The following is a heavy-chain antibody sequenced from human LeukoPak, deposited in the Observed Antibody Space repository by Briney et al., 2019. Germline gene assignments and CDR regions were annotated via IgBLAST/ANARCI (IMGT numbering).Heavy chain of an antibody. CDR1: GFTFDDYA. D-gene: IGHD3-10*01. J-gene: IGHJ2*01. CDR3: AKDKASGSGTHRYFDL. V-gene: IGHV3-9*01. CDR2: ISWNSGSI. Sequence: LRLSCAASGFTFDDYAMHWVREAPGKGLEWGSGISWNSGSIGYADSVKGRFTISRDNAKNSLYLQMNSLRAEDTALYYSAKDKASGSGTHRYFDLWGRGTLVNVSS.